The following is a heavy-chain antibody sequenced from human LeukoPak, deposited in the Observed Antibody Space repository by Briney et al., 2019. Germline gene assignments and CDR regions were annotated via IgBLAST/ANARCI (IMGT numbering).Heavy chain of an antibody. CDR2: ISSSSSTI. V-gene: IGHV3-48*02. Sequence: GGSLRLSCAASGFTFSSYAMHWVRQAPGEGLEWVSYISSSSSTIYYADSVKGRFTISRDNAKNSLYLQMNSLRDEDTAVYYCARDVTGGDYASYYYYGMDVWGQGTTVTVSS. CDR3: ARDVTGGDYASYYYYGMDV. D-gene: IGHD2-21*02. J-gene: IGHJ6*02. CDR1: GFTFSSYA.